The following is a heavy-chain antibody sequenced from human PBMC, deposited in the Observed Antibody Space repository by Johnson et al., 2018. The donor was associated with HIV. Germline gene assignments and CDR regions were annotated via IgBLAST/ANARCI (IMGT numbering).Heavy chain of an antibody. CDR2: ISYDGRYK. D-gene: IGHD1-1*01. CDR3: TTGLYWNDAFDI. J-gene: IGHJ3*02. V-gene: IGHV3-30*04. Sequence: QVQLVESGGGLVQPGRSLRLSCPASGFTFGDYAMSWFRQAPGKGLEWVAVISYDGRYKYYTESVKGRFSISRDNSKNTLYLQMNSLKTEDTAVYYCTTGLYWNDAFDIWGQGTMVTVSS. CDR1: GFTFGDYA.